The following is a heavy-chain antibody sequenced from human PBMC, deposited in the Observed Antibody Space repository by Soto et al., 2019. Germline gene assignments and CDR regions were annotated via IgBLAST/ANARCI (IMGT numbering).Heavy chain of an antibody. D-gene: IGHD3-10*01. CDR3: AKSYGSGLYYYYYMDV. J-gene: IGHJ6*03. CDR2: ISGSGGST. CDR1: GFTFSSYA. Sequence: GGSLRLSCAASGFTFSSYAMSWVRQAPGKGLEWVSAISGSGGSTYYADSVKGRFTISRDNSKNTLYLQMNSLRAEDTAVYYCAKSYGSGLYYYYYMDVWGKGTTVTVSS. V-gene: IGHV3-23*01.